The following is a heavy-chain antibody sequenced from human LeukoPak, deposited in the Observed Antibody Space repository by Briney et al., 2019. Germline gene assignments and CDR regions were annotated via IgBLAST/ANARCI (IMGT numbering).Heavy chain of an antibody. Sequence: SETLSLTCAVYGGSITGYYWSWIRQTPGRGLEWVGEIHYTGATSYNPSLKSRATISTDTSKNQFSLRLSSVTAADTAVYYCARVNIFTGYWFDFWGQGALVTVSS. CDR3: ARVNIFTGYWFDF. CDR1: GGSITGYY. V-gene: IGHV4-34*01. D-gene: IGHD3-9*01. CDR2: IHYTGAT. J-gene: IGHJ4*02.